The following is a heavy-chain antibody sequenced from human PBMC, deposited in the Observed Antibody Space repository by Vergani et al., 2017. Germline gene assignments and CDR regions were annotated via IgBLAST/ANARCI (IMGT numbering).Heavy chain of an antibody. D-gene: IGHD2-2*01. CDR3: ARGSWLKGVVVPNYYYYYMDV. CDR1: GFTFSSYA. V-gene: IGHV3-23*04. J-gene: IGHJ6*03. Sequence: VQLVESGGGVVQPGRSLRLSCAASGFTFSSYAMSWVRQAPGKGLEWVSAISGSGGSTYYADSVKGRFTISRDNSKNTLYLQMNSLRAEDTAVYYCARGSWLKGVVVPNYYYYYMDVWGKGTTVTVSS. CDR2: ISGSGGST.